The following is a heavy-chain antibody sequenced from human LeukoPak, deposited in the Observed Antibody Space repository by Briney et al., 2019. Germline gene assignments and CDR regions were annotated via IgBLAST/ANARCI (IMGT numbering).Heavy chain of an antibody. D-gene: IGHD6-19*01. Sequence: GGSLRLSCAASGFTFSSYSMNWVRQAPGKGLEWVSSTSSSSSYIYYADSVKGRFTISRDNAKNSLYLQMNSLRAEDTAVYYCARERDRLAVAGSEFDYWGQGTLVTVSS. V-gene: IGHV3-21*01. CDR2: TSSSSSYI. CDR3: ARERDRLAVAGSEFDY. CDR1: GFTFSSYS. J-gene: IGHJ4*02.